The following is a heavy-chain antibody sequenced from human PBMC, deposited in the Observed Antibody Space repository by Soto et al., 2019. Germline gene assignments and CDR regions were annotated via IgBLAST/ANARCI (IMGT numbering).Heavy chain of an antibody. CDR1: GYTLTELS. CDR3: ATPILTGPYGNWFDP. Sequence: ASVKVSCKVSGYTLTELSMHWVRQAPGKGLEWMGGFDPEDGETIYAQKFQGRVTMTEDTSTDTAYMELSSLRSEDTAVYCCATPILTGPYGNWFDPWGQGTLVTVSS. CDR2: FDPEDGET. V-gene: IGHV1-24*01. J-gene: IGHJ5*02. D-gene: IGHD3-9*01.